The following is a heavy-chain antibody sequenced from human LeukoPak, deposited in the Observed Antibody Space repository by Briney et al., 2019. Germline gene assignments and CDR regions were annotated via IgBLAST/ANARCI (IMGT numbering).Heavy chain of an antibody. J-gene: IGHJ3*02. V-gene: IGHV3-66*01. D-gene: IGHD3-10*01. Sequence: QPGGSLRLSCAASGFTFSSNYMSWVRQAPGKGLEWVSVIYSGGSTYYADSVKGRFTISRDNSKNALYLQMNSLRAEDTAVYYCARVSGTLRAFDIWGQGTMVTVSS. CDR1: GFTFSSNY. CDR2: IYSGGST. CDR3: ARVSGTLRAFDI.